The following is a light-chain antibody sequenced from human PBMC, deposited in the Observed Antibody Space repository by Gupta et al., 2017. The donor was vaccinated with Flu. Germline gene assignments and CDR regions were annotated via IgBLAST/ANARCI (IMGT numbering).Light chain of an antibody. J-gene: IGKJ5*01. CDR3: QQVDDYPPFT. CDR1: RGITTY. Sequence: DIQLTQSPSFLSASVGDRVTITCRASRGITTYLAWYQQKPGKAPNLLIYGASTLQSGVPSRFSGSGSGTEFTLTISSLQPEDFATYYCQQVDDYPPFTFGQGTRLEIK. V-gene: IGKV1-9*01. CDR2: GAS.